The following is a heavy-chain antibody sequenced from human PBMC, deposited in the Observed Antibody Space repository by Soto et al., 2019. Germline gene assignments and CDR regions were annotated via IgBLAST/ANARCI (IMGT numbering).Heavy chain of an antibody. CDR3: ARDLHSGYDWSFDY. Sequence: QVQLVESGGGVVQPGRSLRLSCAASGFTFSSYAMHWVRQAPGKGLEWVAVISYDGSNKYYADSVKGRFTISRDNSKNTLYLQMNSLRAEDTAVYYCARDLHSGYDWSFDYWGQGTLVTVSS. V-gene: IGHV3-30-3*01. CDR1: GFTFSSYA. D-gene: IGHD5-12*01. J-gene: IGHJ4*02. CDR2: ISYDGSNK.